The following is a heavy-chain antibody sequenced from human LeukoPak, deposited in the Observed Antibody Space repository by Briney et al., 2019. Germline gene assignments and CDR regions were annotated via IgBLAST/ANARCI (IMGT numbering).Heavy chain of an antibody. CDR2: IKEDGSEK. V-gene: IGHV3-7*01. CDR3: ARDDEIKFGTVT. J-gene: IGHJ4*02. Sequence: GGSLRLSCAASGFTFSNYWMTWVRQAPGKGLEWVANIKEDGSEKYYVDSVKGRFTISRDNAKKSLYLEMNSLRAEDTAVYYCARDDEIKFGTVTWGQGTLVTASS. CDR1: GFTFSNYW. D-gene: IGHD3-16*01.